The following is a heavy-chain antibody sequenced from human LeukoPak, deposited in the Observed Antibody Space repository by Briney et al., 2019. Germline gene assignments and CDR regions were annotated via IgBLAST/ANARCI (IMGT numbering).Heavy chain of an antibody. V-gene: IGHV3-30*02. Sequence: PGGSLRLSCAASGFTFSSYDMHWVRQAPGKGLEWVAFIRYDASNKYYADSVKGRFTISRDNAKNSLYLQMNSLRAEDTAVYYCARDQWLAVTTSDYWGQGTLVTVSS. CDR1: GFTFSSYD. CDR3: ARDQWLAVTTSDY. CDR2: IRYDASNK. J-gene: IGHJ4*02. D-gene: IGHD4-17*01.